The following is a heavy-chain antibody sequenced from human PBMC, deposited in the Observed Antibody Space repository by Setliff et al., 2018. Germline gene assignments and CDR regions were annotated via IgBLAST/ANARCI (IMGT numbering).Heavy chain of an antibody. D-gene: IGHD3-3*01. CDR2: IYWNDDK. V-gene: IGHV2-5*01. CDR1: GYSIGSDY. J-gene: IGHJ3*02. CDR3: AHRQEYYDFWSGYYVDAFDI. Sequence: TLSLTCRVSGYSIGSDYFWAWVRQPPGKALEWLALIYWNDDKLYSPSLKSRLTITKDTSKNQVVLTMTNMDPVDTATYYCAHRQEYYDFWSGYYVDAFDIWGQGTMVTVSS.